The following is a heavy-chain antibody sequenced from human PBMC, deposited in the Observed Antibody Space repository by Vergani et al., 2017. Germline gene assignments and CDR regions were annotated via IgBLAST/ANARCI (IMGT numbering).Heavy chain of an antibody. V-gene: IGHV4-4*07. CDR1: GGSISSYY. Sequence: QVQLQESGPGLVKPSETLSLTCTVSGGSISSYYWSWIRQPAGKGLEWIGRIYSSGKISYNPSLKSRVTMSIDTSKNQFSLKLNSVTAADTAVYYCARDSGYSYLREYYFDYWGQGTLVTVSS. J-gene: IGHJ4*02. CDR2: IYSSGKI. D-gene: IGHD5-18*01. CDR3: ARDSGYSYLREYYFDY.